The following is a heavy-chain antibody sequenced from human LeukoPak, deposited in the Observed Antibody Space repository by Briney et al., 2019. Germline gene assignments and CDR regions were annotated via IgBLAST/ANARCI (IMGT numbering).Heavy chain of an antibody. D-gene: IGHD3-9*01. CDR3: TRDPLRYLRVGHYDY. J-gene: IGHJ4*02. CDR2: IDYDSSHI. CDR1: VFTFSSSA. V-gene: IGHV3-21*01. Sequence: GGSLRLSCAASVFTFSSSAMNWVRQVPGKGLEWVSSIDYDSSHIYYAASVRGRFTISRDNARNSVYLQMDSLRVEDTAAYYCTRDPLRYLRVGHYDYWGQGTLVAVSS.